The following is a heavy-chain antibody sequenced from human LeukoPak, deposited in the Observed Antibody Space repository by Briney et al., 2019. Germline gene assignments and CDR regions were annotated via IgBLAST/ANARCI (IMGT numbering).Heavy chain of an antibody. V-gene: IGHV1-2*02. CDR3: ARDQHYYDSSGYYS. CDR1: GYTFTGYY. J-gene: IGHJ4*02. CDR2: INPNSGGT. D-gene: IGHD3-22*01. Sequence: ASVKVSCKASGYTFTGYYMHWVRQAPGQGLEGMGWINPNSGGTNYAQKFQGRVTMTRDTSISTAYMELSRLRSDDTAVYYCARDQHYYDSSGYYSWGQGTLVTVSS.